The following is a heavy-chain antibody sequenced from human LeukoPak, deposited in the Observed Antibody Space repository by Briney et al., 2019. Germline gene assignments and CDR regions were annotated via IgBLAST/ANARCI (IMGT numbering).Heavy chain of an antibody. CDR2: IYTSGTT. CDR1: GYSISGGYY. J-gene: IGHJ2*01. CDR3: ARVYGGISLWYFDL. D-gene: IGHD4-23*01. V-gene: IGHV4-4*07. Sequence: SETLSLTCTVSGYSISGGYYWSWIRQPAGKGLEWIGHIYTSGTTNYNPSLKSRVTMSVDTPKNQFSLKLSSVTAADTAVYYCARVYGGISLWYFDLWGRGTLVTVSS.